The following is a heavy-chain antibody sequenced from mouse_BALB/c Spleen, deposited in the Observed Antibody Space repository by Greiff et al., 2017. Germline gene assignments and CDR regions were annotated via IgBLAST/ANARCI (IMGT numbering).Heavy chain of an antibody. D-gene: IGHD2-12*01. J-gene: IGHJ3*01. Sequence: VQLQQSGAELVKPGASVKLSCTASGFNIKDTYMHWVKQRPEQGLEWIGRIDPANGNTKYDPKFQGKASITADTSSNTAYLQLSSLTSEDTAVYYCARRYDGAWFAYWGQGTLVTVSA. CDR3: ARRYDGAWFAY. CDR2: IDPANGNT. V-gene: IGHV14-3*02. CDR1: GFNIKDTY.